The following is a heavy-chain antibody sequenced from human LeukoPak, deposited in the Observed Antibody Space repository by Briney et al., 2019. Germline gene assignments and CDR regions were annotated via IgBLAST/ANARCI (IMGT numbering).Heavy chain of an antibody. CDR1: GFTFSRYW. CDR2: IKQDGSEK. V-gene: IGHV3-7*03. Sequence: GGSLRLSCVASGFTFSRYWMSWVRQVPTKGLEWAANIKQDGSEKYYVDSVKGRFTISRDNAKNSLYLQMNSLRAEDTAVYYCARDKGDYDTSGSLFVFGGQGTLVTVSS. CDR3: ARDKGDYDTSGSLFVF. D-gene: IGHD3-22*01. J-gene: IGHJ4*02.